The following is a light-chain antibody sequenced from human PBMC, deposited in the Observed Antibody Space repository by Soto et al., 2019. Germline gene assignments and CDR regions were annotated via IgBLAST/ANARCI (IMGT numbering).Light chain of an antibody. V-gene: IGKV1-5*01. CDR2: DAS. Sequence: QMTQSPSSLSASVGDRVTITCRASQSISSWLAWYQQKPGKAPNLLIYDASALESGVPSRFSGSGSGTEFTLTIGSLQPDDFATYYCQQYNSYSQTFGQGTKVDIK. CDR1: QSISSW. J-gene: IGKJ1*01. CDR3: QQYNSYSQT.